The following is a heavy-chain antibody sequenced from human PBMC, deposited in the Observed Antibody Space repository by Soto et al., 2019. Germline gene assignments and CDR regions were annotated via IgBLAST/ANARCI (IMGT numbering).Heavy chain of an antibody. J-gene: IGHJ6*02. CDR1: GYTFTSYG. CDR2: ISAYNGNT. V-gene: IGHV1-18*01. CDR3: ARGEPLTTVTAPYYGMDV. Sequence: ASVKVSCKASGYTFTSYGISWVRQAPGQGLEWMGWISAYNGNTNYAQKLQGRVTMTTDTSTSTAYMELSSLRSEDTAVYYCARGEPLTTVTAPYYGMDVWGQGTTVTVSS. D-gene: IGHD4-4*01.